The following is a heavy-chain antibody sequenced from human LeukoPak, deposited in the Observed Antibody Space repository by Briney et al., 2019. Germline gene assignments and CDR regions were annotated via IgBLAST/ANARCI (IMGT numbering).Heavy chain of an antibody. CDR3: ARDGYYDFWSGYPSEYFQH. J-gene: IGHJ1*01. D-gene: IGHD3-3*01. CDR1: GGSISSGSYY. Sequence: SQTLSLTCTVSGGSISSGSYYWSWIRQPAGKGLEWIGRIYTSGSTDYNPSLKSRVTISVDTSKNQFSLKLSSVTAADTAVYYCARDGYYDFWSGYPSEYFQHWGQGTLVTVSS. CDR2: IYTSGST. V-gene: IGHV4-61*02.